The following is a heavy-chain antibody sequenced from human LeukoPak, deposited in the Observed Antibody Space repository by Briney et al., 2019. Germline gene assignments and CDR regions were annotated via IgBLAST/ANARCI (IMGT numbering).Heavy chain of an antibody. Sequence: PGGSLRLSCAASGFTFSSYSMNWVRQAPGKGLEWVSSISSSSSYIYYADSVKGRFTISRDNAKNSLYLQMNSLRDEDTAVYYCARDFTGGSCTFDYWGQGTLVTVSS. J-gene: IGHJ4*02. CDR3: ARDFTGGSCTFDY. D-gene: IGHD2-15*01. CDR2: ISSSSSYI. V-gene: IGHV3-21*01. CDR1: GFTFSSYS.